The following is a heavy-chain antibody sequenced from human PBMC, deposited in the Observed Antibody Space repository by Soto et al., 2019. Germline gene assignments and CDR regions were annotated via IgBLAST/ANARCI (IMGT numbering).Heavy chain of an antibody. CDR3: ATPGPGPATVTPYAFDI. CDR1: GGSISSGGYY. J-gene: IGHJ3*02. V-gene: IGHV4-31*03. D-gene: IGHD4-17*01. CDR2: IYYSGST. Sequence: QVQLQESGPGLVKPSQTLSLTCTVSGGSISSGGYYWSWIRQHPGKGLEWIGYIYYSGSTYYNPSLKSRVTISVDTSKNQFSLKLSSVTAADTAVYYCATPGPGPATVTPYAFDIWGQGTMVTVSS.